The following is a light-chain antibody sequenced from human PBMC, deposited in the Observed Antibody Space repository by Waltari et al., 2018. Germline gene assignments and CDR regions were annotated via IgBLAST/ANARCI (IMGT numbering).Light chain of an antibody. CDR1: QRVLYSSHNKDY. V-gene: IGKV4-1*01. CDR2: WAS. J-gene: IGKJ4*01. Sequence: DIVMTQSPDSLAVSLGERATINCKSSQRVLYSSHNKDYLAWYQQKPGQPPKLLIYWASTRESGVPDRFSGSGSGTDFTLIISSLQAEDVAVYYCQQYYSTPLTFGGGTKVEIK. CDR3: QQYYSTPLT.